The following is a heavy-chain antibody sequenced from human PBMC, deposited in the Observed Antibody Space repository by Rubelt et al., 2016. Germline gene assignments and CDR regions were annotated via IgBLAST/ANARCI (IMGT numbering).Heavy chain of an antibody. V-gene: IGHV4-38-2*02. CDR2: IYHSGST. J-gene: IGHJ4*02. D-gene: IGHD6-13*01. Sequence: QVQLQESGAGLVKSSETLSLTCTVSGYSISSGHYWGWIRQPPGKGLEWIGIIYHSGSTYYNPSLKRRITIIVDTSKNQFSLKLSSVTAADTAVYYCARVHRTAAGRPFDNWGQGILVAVSS. CDR1: GYSISSGHY. CDR3: ARVHRTAAGRPFDN.